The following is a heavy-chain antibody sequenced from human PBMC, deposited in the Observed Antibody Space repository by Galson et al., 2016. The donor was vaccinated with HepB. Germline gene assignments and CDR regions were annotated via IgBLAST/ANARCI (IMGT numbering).Heavy chain of an antibody. CDR2: IHHRGGT. D-gene: IGHD3/OR15-3a*01. J-gene: IGHJ3*01. CDR1: GGSISHDY. CDR3: SRDSPYYKSVSWTGVFDF. V-gene: IGHV4-59*01. Sequence: SETLSPTCTVSGGSISHDYWCWIRQPPGKGLEWIGYIHHRGGTNNNPPLNSRVTIPVDASRNQVSLKLISVTAADTAGYYCSRDSPYYKSVSWTGVFDFWGQGTKVIVSS.